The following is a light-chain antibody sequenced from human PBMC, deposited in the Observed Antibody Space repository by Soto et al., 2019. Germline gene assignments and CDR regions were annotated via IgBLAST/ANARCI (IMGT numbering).Light chain of an antibody. Sequence: QSALTQPASVSGSPGQSITISCTGTSSDVGGNYVSWYVSWYQQHPGKVPKLIIYVDDDRPSGVSNRFSGSKSGSTASLTISGIQAEDEADYYCSSYANSRTVIFGGGTKLTVL. V-gene: IGLV2-14*03. J-gene: IGLJ2*01. CDR2: VDD. CDR3: SSYANSRTVI. CDR1: SSDVGGNYVSWY.